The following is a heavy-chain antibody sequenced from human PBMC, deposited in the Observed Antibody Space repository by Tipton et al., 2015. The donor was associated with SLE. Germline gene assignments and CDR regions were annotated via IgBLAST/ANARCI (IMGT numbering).Heavy chain of an antibody. D-gene: IGHD6-19*01. CDR3: AGYTSGWYNGPDY. CDR2: IYYSGST. Sequence: TLSLTCTVSGGSISSSSYYWGWIRQPPGKGLEWIGSIYYSGSTYYNPSLKSRVTIYVPTSKNQFSLKLSSVTAADTAVYYCAGYTSGWYNGPDYWGQGTLVTVSS. J-gene: IGHJ4*02. V-gene: IGHV4-39*01. CDR1: GGSISSSSYY.